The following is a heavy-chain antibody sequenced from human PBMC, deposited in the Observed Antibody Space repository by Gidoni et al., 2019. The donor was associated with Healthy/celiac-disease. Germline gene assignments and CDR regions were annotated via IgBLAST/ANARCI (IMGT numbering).Heavy chain of an antibody. J-gene: IGHJ3*02. CDR2: IIGSGGST. D-gene: IGHD4-17*01. CDR3: AKDGPVYGDDAFDI. Sequence: EVQLLESGGGWVQHGGSLRLSCEACAFPFSSYASRWVRQRPGKGLEWVSAIIGSGGSTAYEDAVTVLCTSSSDNFKNTLYLKMNNLRAEDTALYYCAKDGPVYGDDAFDICGQGTMVTVSS. V-gene: IGHV3-23*01. CDR1: AFPFSSYA.